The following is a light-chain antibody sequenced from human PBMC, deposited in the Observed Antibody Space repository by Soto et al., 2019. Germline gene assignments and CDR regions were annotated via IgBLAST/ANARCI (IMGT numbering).Light chain of an antibody. Sequence: QSALTQPASVSGSPGQSITISCTGTSSDVGSYNLVSWYQQHPGKAPKLMIYEVSKRPSGVSNRFSGSKSGNTASLTISGLQHEDEADYYCCSYAGSSTIVVFGGGTKLTVL. CDR1: SSDVGSYNL. V-gene: IGLV2-23*02. CDR3: CSYAGSSTIVV. J-gene: IGLJ2*01. CDR2: EVS.